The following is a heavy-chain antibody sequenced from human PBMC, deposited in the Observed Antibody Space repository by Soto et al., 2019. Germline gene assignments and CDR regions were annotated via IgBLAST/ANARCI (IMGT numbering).Heavy chain of an antibody. CDR1: GFTFSSYS. D-gene: IGHD4-17*01. CDR2: ISSSSSTI. V-gene: IGHV3-48*04. Sequence: PGGSLRLSCAASGFTFSSYSMNWVRQAPGKGLEWVSYISSSSSTIYYADSVKGRFTISRDNAKNSLYLQMNSLRAEDTAVYYCASPTVTPHYGMDVWGQGTTVTVSS. J-gene: IGHJ6*02. CDR3: ASPTVTPHYGMDV.